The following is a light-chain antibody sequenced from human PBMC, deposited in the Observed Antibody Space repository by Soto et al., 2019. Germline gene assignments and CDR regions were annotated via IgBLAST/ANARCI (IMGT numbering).Light chain of an antibody. CDR3: QQYNNWPWT. V-gene: IGKV3D-15*01. CDR2: GAS. J-gene: IGKJ1*01. CDR1: QSVSSSY. Sequence: IVLTQSPANLSVSPGDTATLSCRASQSVSSSYLAWYQQKPGQAPRLLIYGASSRATGIPARFSGSGSGTEFTLTISSLQSEDFAVYYCQQYNNWPWTFGQGTKVDIK.